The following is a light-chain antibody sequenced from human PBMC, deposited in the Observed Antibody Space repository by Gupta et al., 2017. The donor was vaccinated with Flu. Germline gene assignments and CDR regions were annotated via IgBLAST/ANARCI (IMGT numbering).Light chain of an antibody. CDR3: NSRDSSSNNYV. CDR2: GKN. V-gene: IGLV3-19*01. CDR1: RLRGYY. Sequence: GETVRSTGKGGRLRGYYASWYQQKPGQAPVLVIYGKNNRPSGIPDRFSGSSSGSTAALTITGAQAEDEADYYCNSRDSSSNNYVFGTGTKVTVL. J-gene: IGLJ1*01.